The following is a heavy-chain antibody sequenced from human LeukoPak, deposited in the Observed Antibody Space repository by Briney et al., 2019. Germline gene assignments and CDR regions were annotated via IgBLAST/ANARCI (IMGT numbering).Heavy chain of an antibody. CDR3: ARGYSFGNWFDP. CDR1: GSSISSGGYS. J-gene: IGHJ5*02. V-gene: IGHV4-30-2*01. Sequence: PSQTLSLTCAVSGSSISSGGYSWSWIRQPPGKGLEWIGYIYHSGSTYYNPSPKSRVTISVDRSKNQFSLKLSSVTAADTAVYYCARGYSFGNWFDPWGQGTLVTVSS. CDR2: IYHSGST. D-gene: IGHD5-18*01.